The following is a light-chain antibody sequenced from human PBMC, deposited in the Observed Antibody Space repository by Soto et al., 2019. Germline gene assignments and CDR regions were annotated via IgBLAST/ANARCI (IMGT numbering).Light chain of an antibody. J-gene: IGKJ1*01. CDR1: QGFSSSY. CDR3: QQYGSSSWT. V-gene: IGKV3-20*01. CDR2: GTS. Sequence: EIVLTQSPGTLSLSPGEKTTLSCRASQGFSSSYLAWYQQKLGQAPRLLIYGTSSRATAIPDRFSGSGFGTDFTLTISRLEPEDFAVYYCQQYGSSSWTFGQGTKVDIK.